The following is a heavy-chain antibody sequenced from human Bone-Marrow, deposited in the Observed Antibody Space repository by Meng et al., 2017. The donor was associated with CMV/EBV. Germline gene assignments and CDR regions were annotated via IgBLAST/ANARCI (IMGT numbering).Heavy chain of an antibody. CDR2: INSDGSST. V-gene: IGHV3-74*01. D-gene: IGHD2-2*01. CDR3: ASEYCSSTSCYPYYYYYYGMDV. J-gene: IGHJ6*02. Sequence: GESLKISCAASGFTFTPYWIHWVRQAPGKGLVWVSRINSDGSSTSYADSVKGRFTISRDNAKNTLYLQMNSLRAEDTAVYYCASEYCSSTSCYPYYYYYYGMDVWGQGTTVTVSS. CDR1: GFTFTPYW.